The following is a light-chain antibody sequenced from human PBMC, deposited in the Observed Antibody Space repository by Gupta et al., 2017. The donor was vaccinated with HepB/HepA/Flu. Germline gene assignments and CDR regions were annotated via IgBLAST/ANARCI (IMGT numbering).Light chain of an antibody. Sequence: QSALTQPASVSGSPGQSITISCTGTSSDVGRYNLVSWYQQYPGKAPTILIYEVSKRPSGVSNRFSASKSGNTASLTISRLQAEDEADYYCCSYAGSSTVIFGGGTKLTVL. CDR2: EVS. CDR1: SSDVGRYNL. V-gene: IGLV2-23*02. CDR3: CSYAGSSTVI. J-gene: IGLJ2*01.